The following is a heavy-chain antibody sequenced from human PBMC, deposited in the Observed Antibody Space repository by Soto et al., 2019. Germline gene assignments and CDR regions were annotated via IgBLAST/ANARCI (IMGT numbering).Heavy chain of an antibody. Sequence: SETLSLTCTVSGGSISSYYWSWIRQPPGKGLEWIGYIYYSGSTNYNPSLKSRVTISVDTSKNQFSLKLSSVTAADTAVYYCARRGDSGYDSAGYFDYWGQGTLVTVSS. CDR3: ARRGDSGYDSAGYFDY. V-gene: IGHV4-59*08. CDR1: GGSISSYY. D-gene: IGHD5-12*01. CDR2: IYYSGST. J-gene: IGHJ4*02.